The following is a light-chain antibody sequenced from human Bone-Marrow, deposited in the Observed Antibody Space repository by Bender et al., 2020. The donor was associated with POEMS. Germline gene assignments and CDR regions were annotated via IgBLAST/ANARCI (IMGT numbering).Light chain of an antibody. CDR3: QSADSSGTPVV. CDR1: TLPRQY. CDR2: KDI. Sequence: SELTQPPSVSVSPGQTARITCSGDTLPRQYAYWYLQKPGQAPLLVIYKDIERPSGIPERFSASSSGAIVTLTIRGVQAEDEGDYYCQSADSSGTPVVFGGGTKLTVL. J-gene: IGLJ3*02. V-gene: IGLV3-25*03.